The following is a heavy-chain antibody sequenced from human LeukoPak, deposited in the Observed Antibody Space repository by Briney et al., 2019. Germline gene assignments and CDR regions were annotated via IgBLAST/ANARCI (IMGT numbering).Heavy chain of an antibody. CDR1: GFTFSRYS. CDR2: ISISSNYI. J-gene: IGHJ3*02. CDR3: ARGSRFGVVERDAFDI. V-gene: IGHV3-21*01. Sequence: GGSLRLSCAASGFTFSRYSMNWVRQAPGRGLECVSSISISSNYIYYADSVKGRFTISRDNAKNSLYLQVNSLRAEDTAVYYCARGSRFGVVERDAFDIWGQGTMVTVTS. D-gene: IGHD3-3*01.